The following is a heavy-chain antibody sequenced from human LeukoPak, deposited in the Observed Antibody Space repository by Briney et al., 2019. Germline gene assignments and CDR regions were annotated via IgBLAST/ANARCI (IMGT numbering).Heavy chain of an antibody. V-gene: IGHV5-51*01. D-gene: IGHD6-6*01. CDR3: ARPKYSSSLAFDY. J-gene: IGHJ4*02. Sequence: GKSLKISCKDSGHSWSTSLIVWVRQKPGKGLEWMGVIYPGDSETKYSPSFQGQVSFSADKSISTAYLQWDSLKASDTAIYYCARPKYSSSLAFDYWGQGTTVTVSS. CDR2: IYPGDSET. CDR1: GHSWSTSL.